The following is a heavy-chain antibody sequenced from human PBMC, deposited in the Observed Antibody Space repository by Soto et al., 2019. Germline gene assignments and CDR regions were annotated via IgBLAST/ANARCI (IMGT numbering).Heavy chain of an antibody. D-gene: IGHD2-15*01. CDR3: ARDGGGYCSGGSCYRPFDY. CDR2: IYYSGST. V-gene: IGHV4-31*03. CDR1: GGSISSGGYY. J-gene: IGHJ4*02. Sequence: QVQLQESGPGLVKPSQTLSLTCTVSGGSISSGGYYWSWIRQHPGKGLEWIGYIYYSGSTYYNPSLKSRVTISVDTSKNQFPLKLSSVTAADTAVYYCARDGGGYCSGGSCYRPFDYWGQGTLVSVSS.